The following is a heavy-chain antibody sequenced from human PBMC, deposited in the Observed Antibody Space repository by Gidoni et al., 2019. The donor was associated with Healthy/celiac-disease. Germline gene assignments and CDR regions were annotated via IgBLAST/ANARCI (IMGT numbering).Heavy chain of an antibody. V-gene: IGHV3-21*01. CDR2: SSISSSYI. CDR1: GFTIRSYR. Sequence: EVQLVESGGSLVKPGGSLRLSCAASGFTIRSYRMEWVRKAPGKGLECVSSSSISSSYIYYADSVKGRFTISSDNAKNSLYLQINSLRAEDTAVYYCARGDYDILTYNWFDPWGQGTLVTVSS. D-gene: IGHD3-9*01. CDR3: ARGDYDILTYNWFDP. J-gene: IGHJ5*02.